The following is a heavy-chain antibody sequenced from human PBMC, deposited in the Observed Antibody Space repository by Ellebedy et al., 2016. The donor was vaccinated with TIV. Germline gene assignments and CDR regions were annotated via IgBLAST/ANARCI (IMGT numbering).Heavy chain of an antibody. V-gene: IGHV3-23*01. CDR1: GFTFSSYA. D-gene: IGHD3-10*01. Sequence: GESLKISCAASGFTFSSYAMSWVRQAPGKGLEWVSSISGSGGSTYYADSVKGRFPISRDNSKNTLDLQMNSLRAEDTAVYYCPKDRVKYYFDYWGRGTLVTVSS. J-gene: IGHJ4*02. CDR2: ISGSGGST. CDR3: PKDRVKYYFDY.